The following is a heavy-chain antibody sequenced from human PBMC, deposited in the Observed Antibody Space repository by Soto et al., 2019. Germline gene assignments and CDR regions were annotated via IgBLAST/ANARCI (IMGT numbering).Heavy chain of an antibody. CDR3: AKGSGVTCYSVMDV. Sequence: PSETLSLSCAASGFTFSSYAMNWVRQAPGKGLEWVSGISGGGGSTYNADSLKGRFTISRDNSKNTLFLQLNNLRAEDTAVYYCAKGSGVTCYSVMDVWGQGTTVTVSS. CDR1: GFTFSSYA. D-gene: IGHD2-15*01. J-gene: IGHJ6*02. CDR2: ISGGGGST. V-gene: IGHV3-23*01.